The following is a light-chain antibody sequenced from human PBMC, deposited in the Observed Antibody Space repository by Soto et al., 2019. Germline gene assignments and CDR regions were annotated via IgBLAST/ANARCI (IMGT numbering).Light chain of an antibody. Sequence: DIQLTQSPSTLSASLGDRVTLTCRASQSISSWLAWYQQKPGKAPKLLSYKASSLESGVPSRFSGSGSGTDVTLTISSLKPDDFETYYCQQYNSYPLTFGQGTKVDI. J-gene: IGKJ1*01. V-gene: IGKV1-5*03. CDR3: QQYNSYPLT. CDR1: QSISSW. CDR2: KAS.